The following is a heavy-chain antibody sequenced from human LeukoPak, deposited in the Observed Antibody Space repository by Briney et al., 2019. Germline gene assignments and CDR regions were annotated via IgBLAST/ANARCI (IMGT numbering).Heavy chain of an antibody. V-gene: IGHV3-23*01. J-gene: IGHJ4*02. CDR2: VIGSYT. CDR3: AKGSSSSRPYYFDS. D-gene: IGHD6-13*01. Sequence: GGSLRLSCAASGFTFSSYVMSWVRQAPGEGLEWVSAVIGSYTYYADSVKGRFTISRDNSKNRLFLEMNSLRDGDTAVYYCAKGSSSSRPYYFDSWGLGTLVIVSS. CDR1: GFTFSSYV.